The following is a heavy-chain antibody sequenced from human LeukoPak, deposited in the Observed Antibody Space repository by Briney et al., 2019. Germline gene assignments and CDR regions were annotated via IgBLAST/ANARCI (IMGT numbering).Heavy chain of an antibody. J-gene: IGHJ4*02. V-gene: IGHV3-15*01. D-gene: IGHD3-10*01. Sequence: GGSLRLSCAASGFTFSNAWMSWVRQAPVKELEWVGRIKSKTDGGTTDYAAPVKGRFTISRDDSKNTLYLQMNSLKTEDTAVYYCTTTGPYYYGSGSHYRWGQGTLVTVSS. CDR2: IKSKTDGGTT. CDR3: TTTGPYYYGSGSHYR. CDR1: GFTFSNAW.